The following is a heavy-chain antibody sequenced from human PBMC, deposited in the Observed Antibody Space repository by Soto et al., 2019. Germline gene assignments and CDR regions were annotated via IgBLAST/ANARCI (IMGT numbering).Heavy chain of an antibody. V-gene: IGHV3-21*01. Sequence: QLVESGGGLVKPGASLRLSCVVSGFTLSGYTMDWVRQAPGKGLEWVASISSRSSYIYYADSVKGRFTLSRDNAKNSLYLQMDSLRAEDTAIYYCARDGYYDILTGHYGGGLDVWGQGTTVTVSS. D-gene: IGHD3-9*01. CDR1: GFTLSGYT. J-gene: IGHJ6*02. CDR3: ARDGYYDILTGHYGGGLDV. CDR2: ISSRSSYI.